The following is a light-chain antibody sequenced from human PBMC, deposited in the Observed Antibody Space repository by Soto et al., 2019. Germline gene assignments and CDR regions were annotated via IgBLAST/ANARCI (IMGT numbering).Light chain of an antibody. CDR1: QSIRTER. CDR2: DAS. CDR3: QEYDGSPIT. V-gene: IGKV3-20*01. Sequence: EIVLTQSPDTLSLSPVERATLSCRASQSIRTERLAWYQQRPGQAPTLVIFDASNRASGVPERFRGSGSGTDFTLTITRLEPEDFAVYFCQEYDGSPITFGPGTKVDIK. J-gene: IGKJ3*01.